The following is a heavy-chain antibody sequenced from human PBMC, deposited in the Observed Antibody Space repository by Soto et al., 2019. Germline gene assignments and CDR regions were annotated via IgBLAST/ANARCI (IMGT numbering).Heavy chain of an antibody. J-gene: IGHJ4*02. Sequence: RSQTLSLTCAISGDSVASNSAAWNWIRQSPSRGLEWLGRTYYRSKWYTDYAESVKSRITINPDTSKNQVSLQLKSVTPEDTAVYYCARLGGWLRLRGYNWNDDHFDYWGQGTLVTVSS. V-gene: IGHV6-1*01. CDR1: GDSVASNSAA. CDR2: TYYRSKWYT. CDR3: ARLGGWLRLRGYNWNDDHFDY. D-gene: IGHD1-20*01.